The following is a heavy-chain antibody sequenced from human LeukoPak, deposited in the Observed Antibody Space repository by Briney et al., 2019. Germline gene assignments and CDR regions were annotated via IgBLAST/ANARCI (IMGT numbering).Heavy chain of an antibody. CDR1: GFTFSNYA. D-gene: IGHD3-10*01. CDR3: ARDMGAFDI. J-gene: IGHJ3*02. V-gene: IGHV3-23*01. Sequence: GGSLRLSCAAAGFTFSNYAMTWVRQAPGRGLEWVSSISGSGGSTYYADSVKGRFTISRDNSKNTLYLQMNGLRAEDTAVYYCARDMGAFDIWGQGTMVTVSS. CDR2: ISGSGGST.